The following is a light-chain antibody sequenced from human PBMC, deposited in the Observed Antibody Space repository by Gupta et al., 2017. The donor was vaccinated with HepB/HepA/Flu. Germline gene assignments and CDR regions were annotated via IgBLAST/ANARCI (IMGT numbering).Light chain of an antibody. CDR1: SGSIASNY. CDR3: QSYDSSNRWV. CDR2: DDN. Sequence: FMLTQPHSVSESPGQTVTISCTRSSGSIASNYVQWYRQRPGSTPTTVIYDDNQRPSGVSDRVSGSIDSSSNSASLTISGRKTEDEADYYCQSYDSSNRWVFGGGTKLTVL. V-gene: IGLV6-57*01. J-gene: IGLJ3*02.